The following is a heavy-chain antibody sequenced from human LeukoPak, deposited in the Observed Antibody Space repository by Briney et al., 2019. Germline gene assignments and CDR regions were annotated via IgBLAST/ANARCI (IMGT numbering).Heavy chain of an antibody. CDR3: ARDLIGEFNSFDI. Sequence: ASVKVSCKASGYTFTGYYMNWVRQAPGQGLEWMGWINPNSGATNYAQKFQGRVTMTRDTSISTAYMELSRLRSDDTAVYYCARDLIGEFNSFDIWGQGTMVTVS. V-gene: IGHV1-2*02. CDR1: GYTFTGYY. D-gene: IGHD3-10*01. CDR2: INPNSGAT. J-gene: IGHJ3*02.